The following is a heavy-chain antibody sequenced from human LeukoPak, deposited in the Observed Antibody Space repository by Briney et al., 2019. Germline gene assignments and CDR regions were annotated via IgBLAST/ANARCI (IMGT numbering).Heavy chain of an antibody. J-gene: IGHJ5*02. CDR1: GFTFSSCS. CDR3: ARGTVGALYNNWFDP. Sequence: GGSLRLSCAASGFTFSSCSMNWVRQAPGKGLEWVSSISSSSSYIYYADSVKGRFTISRDNAKNSLYLQMNSLRAEDTAVYYCARGTVGALYNNWFDPWGQGTLVTVSS. D-gene: IGHD1-26*01. CDR2: ISSSSSYI. V-gene: IGHV3-21*01.